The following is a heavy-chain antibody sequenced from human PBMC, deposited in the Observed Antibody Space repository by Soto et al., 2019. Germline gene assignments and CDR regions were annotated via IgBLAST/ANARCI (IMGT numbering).Heavy chain of an antibody. CDR2: INPSGGST. J-gene: IGHJ6*02. V-gene: IGHV1-46*01. CDR3: ARDLGSRPHIRFLEWSLSDYYYYYGMDV. CDR1: GYTFTSYY. Sequence: QVQLVQSGAEVKKPGASVKVSCKASGYTFTSYYMHWVRQAPGQGLEWMGIINPSGGSTSYAQKFQGRVTMTRDTSTSTVYMELSSLRSEDTAVYYCARDLGSRPHIRFLEWSLSDYYYYYGMDVWGQGTTVTVSS. D-gene: IGHD3-3*01.